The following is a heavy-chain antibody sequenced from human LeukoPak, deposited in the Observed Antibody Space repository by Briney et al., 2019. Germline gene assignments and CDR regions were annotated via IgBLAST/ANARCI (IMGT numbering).Heavy chain of an antibody. CDR3: ARVGGSGWTPRYYFDY. J-gene: IGHJ4*02. D-gene: IGHD6-19*01. Sequence: SETLSLTCTVSGGSISSGSYYWSWIRQRAGKGLEWSGRIYTSGSTNYNPSLKSRVTISVDTSKNQFSLKLSSVTAADTAVYYCARVGGSGWTPRYYFDYWGQGTLVTVSS. CDR2: IYTSGST. CDR1: GGSISSGSYY. V-gene: IGHV4-61*02.